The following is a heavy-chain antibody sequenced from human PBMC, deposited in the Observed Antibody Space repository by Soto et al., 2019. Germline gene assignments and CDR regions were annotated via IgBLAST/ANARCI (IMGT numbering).Heavy chain of an antibody. V-gene: IGHV4-39*01. J-gene: IGHJ6*02. CDR3: AADTVTLYYYYYGMDV. CDR2: MYYSGST. CDR1: GGSISSRSYY. Sequence: QLQLQESGPGLVKPSETLSLTCTVSGGSISSRSYYWGWIRQPPGKGLEWIGSMYYSGSTYYNPSLKSRVTISVDTSKNQFSLKLSSVTAADTDVYYCAADTVTLYYYYYGMDVWGQGTTVTVSS. D-gene: IGHD4-17*01.